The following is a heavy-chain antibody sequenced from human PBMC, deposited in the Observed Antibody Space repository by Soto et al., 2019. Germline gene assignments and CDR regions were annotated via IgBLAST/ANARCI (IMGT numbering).Heavy chain of an antibody. J-gene: IGHJ4*02. CDR1: GITFSNYA. D-gene: IGHD3-16*02. CDR2: ISTSGGRP. CDR3: AKDPDRYDYVWGTYRYIDH. V-gene: IGHV3-23*01. Sequence: EVRLLQSGGGLVHPGGSLRLSCTASGITFSNYAMTWVRQAPRKGLEWVSSISTSGGRPYYADSVKGRFTISRDNSKNTLYLQMNSLRVEDTAVYYCAKDPDRYDYVWGTYRYIDHWGQGTLVTVSS.